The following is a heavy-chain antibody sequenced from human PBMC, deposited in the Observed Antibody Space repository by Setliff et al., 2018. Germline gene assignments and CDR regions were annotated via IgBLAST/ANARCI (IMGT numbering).Heavy chain of an antibody. Sequence: SETLSLTCTVSGYSISSGYIWGWIRQPPGKGLEWVGNIGHTGSINYNPSLKSRLTISVDTSKNQFSLKLSSVTAADTAVYYCAREPAAYYYGSGPTLYYFDYWGQGTLVTVSS. CDR3: AREPAAYYYGSGPTLYYFDY. D-gene: IGHD3-10*01. CDR1: GYSISSGYI. J-gene: IGHJ4*02. CDR2: IGHTGSI. V-gene: IGHV4-38-2*02.